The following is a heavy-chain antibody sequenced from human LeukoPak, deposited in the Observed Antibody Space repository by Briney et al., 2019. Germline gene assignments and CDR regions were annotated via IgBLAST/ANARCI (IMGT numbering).Heavy chain of an antibody. J-gene: IGHJ6*03. V-gene: IGHV5-51*01. CDR1: GYSFTSYW. CDR3: ARQAEPYYYYYYMDV. CDR2: IYPGDSDT. D-gene: IGHD1-14*01. Sequence: GESLKISCKGSGYSFTSYWIGWVRQRPGKGLEWMGIIYPGDSDTRYSPSFQGQVTISADKSISTAYLQWSSLKASDTAMYYCARQAEPYYYYYYMDVWGKGTTVTVSS.